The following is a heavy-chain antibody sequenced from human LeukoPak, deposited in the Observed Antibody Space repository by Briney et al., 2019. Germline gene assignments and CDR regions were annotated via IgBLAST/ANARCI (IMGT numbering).Heavy chain of an antibody. CDR2: IYYSSST. Sequence: PAETLSLTCTVSGCSISPYHLGWIRQPPGKGLEWTGYIYYSSSTNYNPALNSRLTISLDTSNNQSSLILISVTAADAAIYYCSRAVCGRFDYWGQGTLVTVSS. CDR3: SRAVCGRFDY. D-gene: IGHD2-21*01. V-gene: IGHV4-59*08. J-gene: IGHJ4*02. CDR1: GCSISPYH.